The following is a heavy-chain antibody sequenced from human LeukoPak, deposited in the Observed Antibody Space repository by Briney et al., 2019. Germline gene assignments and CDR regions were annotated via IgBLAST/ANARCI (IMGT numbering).Heavy chain of an antibody. Sequence: QPGGSLRLSCAASGFTFSSYAMSWVRQAPGKGLEWVSYISSSSSTIYYADSVKGRFTISRDNAKNSLYLQMNSLRDEDTAVYYCARANYYDSSGYYSLDAFDIWGQGTMVTVSS. V-gene: IGHV3-48*02. CDR1: GFTFSSYA. CDR3: ARANYYDSSGYYSLDAFDI. J-gene: IGHJ3*02. D-gene: IGHD3-22*01. CDR2: ISSSSSTI.